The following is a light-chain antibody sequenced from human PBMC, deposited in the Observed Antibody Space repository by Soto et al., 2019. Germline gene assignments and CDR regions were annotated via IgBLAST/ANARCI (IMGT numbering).Light chain of an antibody. CDR1: QSIVTY. V-gene: IGKV1-39*01. CDR2: AAS. J-gene: IGKJ1*01. CDR3: QQSYSTTPRT. Sequence: DIQMTQSPSSLSASVGDRVTITCRASQSIVTYLNWYLQKPGKAPKLLIYAASNLQSGVPSRFSGSGSGTDFTLTISSLQPEDFATYFCQQSYSTTPRTFGQGTKVDI.